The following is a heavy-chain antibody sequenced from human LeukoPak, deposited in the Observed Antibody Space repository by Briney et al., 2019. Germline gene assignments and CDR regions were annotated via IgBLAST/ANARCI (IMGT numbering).Heavy chain of an antibody. V-gene: IGHV1-69*05. CDR2: IIPILGTT. J-gene: IGHJ4*02. D-gene: IGHD3-22*01. CDR1: GGTFSNYA. Sequence: AVQVSCMASGGTFSNYAIRGVRPPPARGLAWMGRIIPILGTTNYAQKFQGRVTITTDESTSTAYMELSSLRSEDTAVYYCARGGEANYYDTSGYYLYYYWGQGTLVTVSS. CDR3: ARGGEANYYDTSGYYLYYY.